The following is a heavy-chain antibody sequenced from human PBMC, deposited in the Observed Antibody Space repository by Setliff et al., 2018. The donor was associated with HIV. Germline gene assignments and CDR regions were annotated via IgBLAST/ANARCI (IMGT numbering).Heavy chain of an antibody. CDR3: ARESLRRVSRYFLNWFDP. V-gene: IGHV4-59*11. Sequence: SETLSLTCTVSAGSISSHYWSWIRQPPGKGLEWIGNIYYSGNTNYHPSLKSRVTISVDTSKNPFSLKLSSVTAADPAVYYCARESLRRVSRYFLNWFDPWGQGTLVTVSS. D-gene: IGHD3-9*01. CDR1: AGSISSHY. J-gene: IGHJ5*02. CDR2: IYYSGNT.